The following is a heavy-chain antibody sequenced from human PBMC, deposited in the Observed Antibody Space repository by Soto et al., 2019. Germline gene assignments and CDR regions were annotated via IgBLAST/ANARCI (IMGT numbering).Heavy chain of an antibody. CDR2: IYYLGST. CDR1: GGSMSEYF. Sequence: SSETLSLTXSVSGGSMSEYFWSWIRQSPGKGLEWIGYIYYLGSTDYNPSLKSRVTISVDTSKRQFSLRLTSVTAADTAVYYCARDGYDGSGSPYPAYWGPGTQVTVSS. V-gene: IGHV4-59*01. J-gene: IGHJ4*02. CDR3: ARDGYDGSGSPYPAY. D-gene: IGHD3-10*01.